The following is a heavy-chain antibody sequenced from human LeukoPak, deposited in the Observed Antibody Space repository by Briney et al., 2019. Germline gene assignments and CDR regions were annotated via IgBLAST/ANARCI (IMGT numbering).Heavy chain of an antibody. CDR3: ARALGWKAFDI. CDR2: IKEDGSEK. D-gene: IGHD1-1*01. V-gene: IGHV3-7*01. J-gene: IGHJ3*02. CDR1: GFTFSSNW. Sequence: PGGSLRLSCAASGFTFSSNWMTWVRQAPGKGLEWVANIKEDGSEKNYVDSVKGRFTISRDNAKNSLYLQVNSLRAEDTAVYYCARALGWKAFDIWGQGTLVTVSS.